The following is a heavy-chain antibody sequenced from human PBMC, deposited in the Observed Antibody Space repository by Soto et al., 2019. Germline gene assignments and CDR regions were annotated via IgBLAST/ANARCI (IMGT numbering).Heavy chain of an antibody. V-gene: IGHV1-58*01. CDR3: GRGRSGQIVIFY. Sequence: SVKVSCKASGFTFTSSAVQWVRQARGQRLEWIGWIGVGSGNRHYAQKFQERVTITRDMSITTVYMELNNLRPDDTAVYYCGRGRSGQIVIFYWGQGTPVTVSS. J-gene: IGHJ4*02. CDR1: GFTFTSSA. CDR2: IGVGSGNR. D-gene: IGHD2-15*01.